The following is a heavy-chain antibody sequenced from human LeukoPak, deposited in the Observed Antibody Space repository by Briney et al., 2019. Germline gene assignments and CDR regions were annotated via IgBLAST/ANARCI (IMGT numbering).Heavy chain of an antibody. J-gene: IGHJ3*01. CDR1: KFTFSFYD. Sequence: GGSLRLSCAAAKFTFSFYDMHWVRQGPGKGLEWVSGITTAADTYYAGSVKGRFTISREDARNLLFLQMNSLRAGDTAVYYCASYGGNSDCCTFDSWGPGTPVTVST. CDR2: ITTAADT. V-gene: IGHV3-13*01. D-gene: IGHD4-23*01. CDR3: ASYGGNSDCCTFDS.